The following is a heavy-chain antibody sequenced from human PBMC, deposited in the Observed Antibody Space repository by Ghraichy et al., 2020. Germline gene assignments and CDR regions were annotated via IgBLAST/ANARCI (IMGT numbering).Heavy chain of an antibody. CDR1: GYTFTSYG. D-gene: IGHD6-6*01. CDR3: ARDAAARLPSPFDS. Sequence: ASVKVSCKASGYTFTSYGISWVRQAPGQELEWMGWISAYNGNTNYAQKLQGRVSMTTDTSTSTAYMELRSLRSDDTAVYYCARDAAARLPSPFDSWGQGTLVTVSS. CDR2: ISAYNGNT. V-gene: IGHV1-18*01. J-gene: IGHJ4*02.